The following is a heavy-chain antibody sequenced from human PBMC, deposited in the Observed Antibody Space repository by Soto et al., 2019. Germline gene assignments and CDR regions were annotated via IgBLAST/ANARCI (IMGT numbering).Heavy chain of an antibody. CDR1: GFTFSSYA. Sequence: GGSLRLSCAASGFTFSSYAMSWVRPAPGKGLEWVSAISGSGGSTYYADSVKGRFTISRDNSKNTLYLQRNSLRAEDTAVYYCAKGRGYRGYDYYFDYWGQGTRVTVSS. J-gene: IGHJ4*02. CDR2: ISGSGGST. CDR3: AKGRGYRGYDYYFDY. V-gene: IGHV3-23*01. D-gene: IGHD5-12*01.